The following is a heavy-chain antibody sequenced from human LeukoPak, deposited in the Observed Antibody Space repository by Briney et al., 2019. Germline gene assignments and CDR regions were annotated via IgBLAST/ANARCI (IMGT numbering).Heavy chain of an antibody. CDR3: ARDQWGYYYDSSGYYSVDAFDI. CDR1: GYTFTSYG. D-gene: IGHD3-22*01. V-gene: IGHV1-18*01. Sequence: GASVKVSCKASGYTFTSYGISWVRQAPGQGLEWMGWISAYNGNTNYAQKLQGRVTMTTDTSTNTAYMELRSLRSDDTAVYYCARDQWGYYYDSSGYYSVDAFDIWGQGTMVTVSS. J-gene: IGHJ3*02. CDR2: ISAYNGNT.